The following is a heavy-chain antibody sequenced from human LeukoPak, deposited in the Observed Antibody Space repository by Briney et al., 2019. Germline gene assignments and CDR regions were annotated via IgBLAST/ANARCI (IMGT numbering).Heavy chain of an antibody. V-gene: IGHV4-59*01. CDR1: GGSISSYY. J-gene: IGHJ5*02. Sequence: PSETLSLTCTVSGGSISSYYWSWIRQPPGKGLEWIGYIYYSGNTNYNPSLKSRVTISVDTSKNQFSLKLSSVTAADTAVYYCARRGSSSGKNNWFDPWGQGTLVTVSS. D-gene: IGHD3-10*01. CDR2: IYYSGNT. CDR3: ARRGSSSGKNNWFDP.